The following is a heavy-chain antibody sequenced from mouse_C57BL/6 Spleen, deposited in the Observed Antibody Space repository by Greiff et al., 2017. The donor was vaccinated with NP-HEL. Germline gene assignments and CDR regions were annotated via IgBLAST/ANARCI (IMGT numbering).Heavy chain of an antibody. J-gene: IGHJ4*01. V-gene: IGHV1-80*01. CDR2: IYPGDGDT. CDR3: ARSGNAYYYAMDY. CDR1: GYAFSSYW. Sequence: VQLQQSGAELVKPGASVKISCKASGYAFSSYWMNWVKQRPGKGLEWIGQIYPGDGDTNYNGKFKGKATLTADKSSSTAYMQLSSLTSEDSAVYFCARSGNAYYYAMDYWGQGTSVTVSS. D-gene: IGHD2-1*01.